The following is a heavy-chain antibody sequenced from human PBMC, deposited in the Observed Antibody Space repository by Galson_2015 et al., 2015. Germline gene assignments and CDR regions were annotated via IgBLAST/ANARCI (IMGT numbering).Heavy chain of an antibody. CDR3: TRLRYSSTWDGMDV. Sequence: SLRLSCAGSGFTFSGSGMHWVRQASGKGLEWVGRIRNKANSYATAYAASVKGRFTISRDDSKNTAYLQMNSLESEDTAVYYCTRLRYSSTWDGMDVWGQGTTVTASS. CDR1: GFTFSGSG. V-gene: IGHV3-73*01. D-gene: IGHD6-13*01. J-gene: IGHJ6*02. CDR2: IRNKANSYAT.